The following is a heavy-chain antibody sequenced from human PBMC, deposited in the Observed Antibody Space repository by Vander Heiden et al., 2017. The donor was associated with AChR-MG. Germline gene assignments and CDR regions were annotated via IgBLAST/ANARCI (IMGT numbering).Heavy chain of an antibody. D-gene: IGHD3-10*01. CDR1: GFTFSTYA. CDR3: ARGRRDYYGSGSYPNNWFDP. V-gene: IGHV3-30-3*01. J-gene: IGHJ5*02. Sequence: QVQLVESGGGVVQPGRSLRLSCAASGFTFSTYAMPGVRQAQGKGLEWLAVLSYDGSNKYYADSVKGLFTISRDNSKNTLYLQMNSLRAEDTAVYYCARGRRDYYGSGSYPNNWFDPWGQGTLVTVSS. CDR2: LSYDGSNK.